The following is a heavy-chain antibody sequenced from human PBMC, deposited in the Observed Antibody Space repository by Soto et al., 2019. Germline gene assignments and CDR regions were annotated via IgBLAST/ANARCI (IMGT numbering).Heavy chain of an antibody. Sequence: EVQLVESGGGLVKPGGSLRLSCAASGFTFNAAWLNWVRQSPGKGLEWVGRIKSKKDGETSDYAAPVKGRFTVSRDDSKNTLYLRMSSLKTEDTAVYYCTTDGAQYDSDGDYYEGRNWGQGTLVTVSS. CDR1: GFTFNAAW. J-gene: IGHJ4*02. CDR2: IKSKKDGETS. V-gene: IGHV3-15*07. D-gene: IGHD3-22*01. CDR3: TTDGAQYDSDGDYYEGRN.